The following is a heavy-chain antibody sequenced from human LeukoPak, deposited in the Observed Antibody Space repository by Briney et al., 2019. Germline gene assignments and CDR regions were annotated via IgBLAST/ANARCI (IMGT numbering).Heavy chain of an antibody. J-gene: IGHJ4*02. V-gene: IGHV3-53*01. CDR3: ARETGNWAYFEY. CDR1: GFTFSSYG. CDR2: FYSGGGI. Sequence: GGSLRLSCAASGFTFSSYGMHWVRQAPGKGLEWVSVFYSGGGIYYADSVKGQFTVSRDNSKNTLYLQMSSLRAEDTAVYYCARETGNWAYFEYWGQGTLVTVSS. D-gene: IGHD7-27*01.